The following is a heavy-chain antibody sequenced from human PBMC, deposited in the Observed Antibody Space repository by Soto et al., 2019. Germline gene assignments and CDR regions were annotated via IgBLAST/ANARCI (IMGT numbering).Heavy chain of an antibody. CDR1: GGSFSGYY. V-gene: IGHV4-34*01. Sequence: SETLSLTCAVYGGSFSGYYWSWIHQPPGKGLEWIGEINHSGSTNYNPSLKSRVTISVDTSKNQFSLKLSSVTAADTAVYYCARGGRFGELFIDYWGQGTLVTVSS. J-gene: IGHJ4*02. CDR2: INHSGST. D-gene: IGHD3-10*01. CDR3: ARGGRFGELFIDY.